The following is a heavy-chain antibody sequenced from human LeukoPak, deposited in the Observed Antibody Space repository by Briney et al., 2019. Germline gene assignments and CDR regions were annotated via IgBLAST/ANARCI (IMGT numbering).Heavy chain of an antibody. Sequence: GGSLRLSCAASGFTSSSYGMHWVRQAPGPGLEWVAFIRNDGSKEYYVDSVKGRFTISRDNSKNRLHLQMNSLRAEDTAVYYCAKTASSNAIDMWGQGTMVTVSS. CDR2: IRNDGSKE. J-gene: IGHJ3*02. CDR1: GFTSSSYG. D-gene: IGHD5-18*01. V-gene: IGHV3-30*02. CDR3: AKTASSNAIDM.